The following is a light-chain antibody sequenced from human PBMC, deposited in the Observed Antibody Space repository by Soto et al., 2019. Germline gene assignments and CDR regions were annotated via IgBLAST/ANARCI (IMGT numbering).Light chain of an antibody. CDR2: GAS. V-gene: IGKV3-15*01. CDR1: QSVSSN. Sequence: EIVMTQSPATLSVSPGERATLSCRASQSVSSNLAWYQQKPGQAPRLLIYGASTRATGIPARFSGSGSGTEFNLTISSLQSEDFEVYYCQQYNNWPPITFGPGTKVDIK. J-gene: IGKJ3*01. CDR3: QQYNNWPPIT.